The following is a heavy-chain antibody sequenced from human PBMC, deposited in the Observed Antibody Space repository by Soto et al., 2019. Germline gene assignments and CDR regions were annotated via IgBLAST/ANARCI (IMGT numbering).Heavy chain of an antibody. CDR3: ATDRS. CDR2: IKSKTDGGTT. CDR1: GFIFSDAW. Sequence: EVQLVESGGGLVKSGGSLRLSCAASGFIFSDAWMSWVRQAPGKGLEWVGRIKSKTDGGTTDYAAPVKGRFTISRDDSKTTLYLQMHSLKIEATAVYYCATDRSWGQGTLVTVSS. J-gene: IGHJ5*02. V-gene: IGHV3-15*01.